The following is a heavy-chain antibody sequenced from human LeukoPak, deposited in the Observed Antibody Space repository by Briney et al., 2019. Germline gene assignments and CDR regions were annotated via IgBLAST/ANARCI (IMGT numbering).Heavy chain of an antibody. J-gene: IGHJ1*01. Sequence: SETLSLTCTVSGGSISSGSYYWSWIRQPAGKGLEWIGRIYTSGSTNYNPSLKSRVTISVDTSKNQFSLKLSSVTAAGTAVYYCARERREPPTSYWGQGTLVTVSS. CDR1: GGSISSGSYY. CDR3: ARERREPPTSY. V-gene: IGHV4-61*02. D-gene: IGHD2-2*01. CDR2: IYTSGST.